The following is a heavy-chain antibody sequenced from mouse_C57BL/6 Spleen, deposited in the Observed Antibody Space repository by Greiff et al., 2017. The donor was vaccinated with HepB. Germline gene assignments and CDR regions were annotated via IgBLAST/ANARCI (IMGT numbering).Heavy chain of an antibody. Sequence: VQLQESGPELVKPGASVKISCKASGYAFSSSWMNWVKQRPGKGLEWIGRIYPGDGDTNYNGKFKGKATLTADKSSSTAYMQLSSLTSEDSAVYFCARDAMDYWGQGTSVTVSS. J-gene: IGHJ4*01. CDR2: IYPGDGDT. V-gene: IGHV1-82*01. CDR3: ARDAMDY. CDR1: GYAFSSSW.